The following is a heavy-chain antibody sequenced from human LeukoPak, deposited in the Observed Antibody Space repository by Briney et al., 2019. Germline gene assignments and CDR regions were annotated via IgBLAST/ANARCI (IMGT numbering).Heavy chain of an antibody. CDR2: VYYSGST. D-gene: IGHD2-15*01. J-gene: IGHJ6*03. V-gene: IGHV4-39*07. Sequence: SETLSLTCTVSGGSISSYNWGWIRQPPGKGLEWIGSVYYSGSTNYNPSLKSRVTISVDTSKNQFSLKLSSVTAADTAVYYCARGYCSGGSCYSYYYYNYMDVWGKGTTVTVSS. CDR1: GGSISSYN. CDR3: ARGYCSGGSCYSYYYYNYMDV.